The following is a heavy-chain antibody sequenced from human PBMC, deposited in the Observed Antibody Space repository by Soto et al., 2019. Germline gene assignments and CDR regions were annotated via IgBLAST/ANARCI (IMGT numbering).Heavy chain of an antibody. Sequence: SETLSLTCTVSGGSISSSRNYWGWIRQPPGKGLEWIGSLYYIGSNYYNTSLKSRVTVSVDTSKKKFSLKLRSVTDEETAVYYCASHQEWTYGMDVWAQGTPVTVSS. CDR1: GGSISSSRNY. J-gene: IGHJ6*02. D-gene: IGHD3-3*01. CDR2: LYYIGSN. CDR3: ASHQEWTYGMDV. V-gene: IGHV4-39*01.